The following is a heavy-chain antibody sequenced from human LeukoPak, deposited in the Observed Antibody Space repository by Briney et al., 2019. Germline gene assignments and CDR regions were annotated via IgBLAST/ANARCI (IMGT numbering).Heavy chain of an antibody. CDR3: ARRSGIAVAGAFDY. CDR1: GFTFSSYA. CDR2: ISASGDST. J-gene: IGHJ4*02. D-gene: IGHD6-19*01. V-gene: IGHV3-23*01. Sequence: PGGSLRLSCAASGFTFSSYAMSWVRQAPGKGLEWVSGISASGDSTYYADSVKGRFTISRDNSKNTLYLQMNSLRAEDTAVYYCARRSGIAVAGAFDYWGQGTLVTVSS.